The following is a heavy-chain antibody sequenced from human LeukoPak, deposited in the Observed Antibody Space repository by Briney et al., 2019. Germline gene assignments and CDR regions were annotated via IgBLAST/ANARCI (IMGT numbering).Heavy chain of an antibody. CDR2: ISWDGTP. Sequence: GGSLRLSCAASGFTFEDYTMHWVRQAPGKTLEWVSLISWDGTPYYTDSVKGRFTISRDNSKDSLYLQMDSLRSADTAFYYCVKDLSYESSGSFFDSWGQGTLLTVS. CDR3: VKDLSYESSGSFFDS. J-gene: IGHJ4*02. D-gene: IGHD3-22*01. CDR1: GFTFEDYT. V-gene: IGHV3-43*01.